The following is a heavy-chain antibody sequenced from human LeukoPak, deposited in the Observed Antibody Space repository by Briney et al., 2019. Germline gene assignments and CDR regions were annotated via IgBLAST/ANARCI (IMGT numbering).Heavy chain of an antibody. V-gene: IGHV1-69*04. CDR1: GGTFSSYA. CDR3: AKVNGSTSPLRLFDI. D-gene: IGHD2-2*01. CDR2: IIPILGIA. J-gene: IGHJ3*02. Sequence: GASVKVSCKASGGTFSSYAISWVRQAPGQGLEWMGRIIPILGIANYAQKFQGRVTITADKSTSTAYMELSSLRSEDTAVYYCAKVNGSTSPLRLFDIWGQGTMVTVSS.